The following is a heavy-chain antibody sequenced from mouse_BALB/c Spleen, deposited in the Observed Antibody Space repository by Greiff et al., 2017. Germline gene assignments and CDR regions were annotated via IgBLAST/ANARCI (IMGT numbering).Heavy chain of an antibody. CDR2: ISSGGSYT. Sequence: EVQVVESGGGLVKPGGSLKLSCAASGFTFSSYTISWVRQTPEKRLEWVATISSGGSYTYYPDSVKGRFTISRDNAKNTLYLQMSSLKSEDTAMYYCTRDYYGSTLGYFDVWGAGTTVTVSS. D-gene: IGHD1-1*01. CDR1: GFTFSSYT. V-gene: IGHV5-6-4*01. J-gene: IGHJ1*01. CDR3: TRDYYGSTLGYFDV.